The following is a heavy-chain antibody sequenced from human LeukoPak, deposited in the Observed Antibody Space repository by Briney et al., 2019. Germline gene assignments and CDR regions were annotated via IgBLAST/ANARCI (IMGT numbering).Heavy chain of an antibody. CDR2: IYYSGST. CDR1: GASISSSSYY. J-gene: IGHJ4*02. D-gene: IGHD1-26*01. Sequence: SETLSLTCTVSGASISSSSYYWGWIRQPPGKGLEWIGSIYYSGSTYYNPSLKSRVTISVDTSKNQFSLKLTSVTAADTAVYYCARDLVGANANWGQGTLVTVSS. V-gene: IGHV4-39*07. CDR3: ARDLVGANAN.